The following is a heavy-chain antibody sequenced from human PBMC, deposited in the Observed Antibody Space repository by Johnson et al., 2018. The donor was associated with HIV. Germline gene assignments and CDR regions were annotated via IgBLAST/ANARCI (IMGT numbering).Heavy chain of an antibody. CDR3: ARVEQQLWLRGAFDI. J-gene: IGHJ3*02. Sequence: QVQLVESGGGLVQPGRSLRLSCAASGFTFSNAWMNWVRQAPGKGLEWVALISYDGSNKYYADSVKGRFTISRDNSKNTLYLQMNSLRAEDTAVYYCARVEQQLWLRGAFDIWGQGTMVTVSS. D-gene: IGHD5-18*01. CDR2: ISYDGSNK. CDR1: GFTFSNAW. V-gene: IGHV3-30-3*01.